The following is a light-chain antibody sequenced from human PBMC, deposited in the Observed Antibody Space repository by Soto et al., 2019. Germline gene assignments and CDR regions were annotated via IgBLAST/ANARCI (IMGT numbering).Light chain of an antibody. J-gene: IGKJ1*01. Sequence: ILMTQSPATLSVSPGEGATLSCRSSQSVSSNVAWYQEKPGQAPRLLIYDASTRATDIPPRFSGSGSGTEFTLTISSLQSEDFAVYYCQQYNNWPRTFGQGTRWISN. CDR1: QSVSSN. CDR2: DAS. CDR3: QQYNNWPRT. V-gene: IGKV3-15*01.